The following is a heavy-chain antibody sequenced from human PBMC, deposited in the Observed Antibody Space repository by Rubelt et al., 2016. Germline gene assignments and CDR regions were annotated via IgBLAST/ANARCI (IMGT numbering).Heavy chain of an antibody. CDR2: ISSSSSTI. D-gene: IGHD3-22*01. Sequence: EVQLVESGGGLAQPGGSLRLSCAVSGFTLSSHSMNWVRQAPGKGLEWVSYISSSSSTIYYADSVKGRFTISRDNAKNSLYLQMNSLRAEDTAVYYCARDYYDSSGYYCDAFDIWGQGTMVTVSS. CDR1: GFTLSSHS. V-gene: IGHV3-48*01. CDR3: ARDYYDSSGYYCDAFDI. J-gene: IGHJ3*02.